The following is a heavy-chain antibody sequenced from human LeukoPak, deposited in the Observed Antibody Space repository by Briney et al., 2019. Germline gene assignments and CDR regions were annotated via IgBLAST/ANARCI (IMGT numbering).Heavy chain of an antibody. CDR3: ARGAAADTRHLDY. CDR1: AFTFSIYS. J-gene: IGHJ4*02. Sequence: GGSLTLSCTASAFTFSIYSRNWVRQAPGKGLEWVSIISSSSNDIHYADSVNGRFTISRDNTKNSVVLKMNRLTDETTAVYSCARGAAADTRHLDYWGQGTLVTVSS. CDR2: ISSSSNDI. D-gene: IGHD6-25*01. V-gene: IGHV3-21*03.